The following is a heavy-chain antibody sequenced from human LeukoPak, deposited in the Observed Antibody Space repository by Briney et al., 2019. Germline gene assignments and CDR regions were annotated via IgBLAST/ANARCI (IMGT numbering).Heavy chain of an antibody. V-gene: IGHV4-30-2*01. CDR2: IYHSGST. CDR3: ARDSVAARPSL. CDR1: GGSISSGGYY. Sequence: SETLSLTCTVSGGSISSGGYYWSWIRQPPGKGLEWIGYIYHSGSTYYNPSLKSRVTISVDRSKNQFSLKLSSVTAADTAVYYCARDSVAARPSLWGQGTLVTVSS. D-gene: IGHD6-6*01. J-gene: IGHJ4*02.